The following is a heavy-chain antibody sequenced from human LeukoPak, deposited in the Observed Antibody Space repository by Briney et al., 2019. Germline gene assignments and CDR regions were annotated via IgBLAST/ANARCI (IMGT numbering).Heavy chain of an antibody. D-gene: IGHD3-10*01. CDR3: ARAYSFYFPTSNYGSAEPPLNWFDP. CDR2: INPNSGDT. J-gene: IGHJ5*02. Sequence: ASVKVSCKASGYTFTASHMHWVRQAPGQGLEWMGRINPNSGDTDYAQKFQGRVSMTRDRSINTAYMELSRLRSDDTAVYYCARAYSFYFPTSNYGSAEPPLNWFDPWGQGTLVIVSS. V-gene: IGHV1-2*06. CDR1: GYTFTASH.